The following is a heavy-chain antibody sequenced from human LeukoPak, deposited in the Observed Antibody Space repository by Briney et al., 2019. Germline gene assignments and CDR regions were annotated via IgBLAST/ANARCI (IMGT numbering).Heavy chain of an antibody. CDR1: GFTVSNSY. D-gene: IGHD1-14*01. CDR3: ARGGGHQPTYYQYLDV. Sequence: GGSLRLSCAAPGFTVSNSYMTWVRQAPDKGLEWVSLTYSAGFTYYPDSVKGRFTISRDIAKNTVFLQMNSLRVEDTAVYYCARGGGHQPTYYQYLDVWGKGTTVTVSS. V-gene: IGHV3-53*01. J-gene: IGHJ6*03. CDR2: TYSAGFT.